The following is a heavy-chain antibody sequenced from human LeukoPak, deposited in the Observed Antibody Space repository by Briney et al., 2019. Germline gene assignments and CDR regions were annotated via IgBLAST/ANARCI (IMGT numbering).Heavy chain of an antibody. J-gene: IGHJ4*02. CDR3: ARLRRYCSSTSCHTIDY. Sequence: GGSLRLSCAASGFTFSSYSMNWVRQAPGKGLEWVSSISSSSSYIYYADSVKGRFTISRDNAKNSLYLQMNSLRAEDTAVYYCARLRRYCSSTSCHTIDYWGQGTLVTVSS. CDR1: GFTFSSYS. V-gene: IGHV3-21*01. CDR2: ISSSSSYI. D-gene: IGHD2-2*02.